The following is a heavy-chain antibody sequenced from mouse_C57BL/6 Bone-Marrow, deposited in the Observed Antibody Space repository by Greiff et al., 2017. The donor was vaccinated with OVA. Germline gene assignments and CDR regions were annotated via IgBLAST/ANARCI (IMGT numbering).Heavy chain of an antibody. V-gene: IGHV2-2*01. Sequence: VMLVESGPGLVQPSQSLSITCTVSGFSLTSYGVHWVRQSPGKGLEWLGVIWSGGSTDYNAAFISRLSISKDNSKSQVFFKMNSLQADDTAIYYCARKSTVVAYYYAMDYWGQGTSVTVSS. D-gene: IGHD1-1*01. CDR3: ARKSTVVAYYYAMDY. CDR2: IWSGGST. CDR1: GFSLTSYG. J-gene: IGHJ4*01.